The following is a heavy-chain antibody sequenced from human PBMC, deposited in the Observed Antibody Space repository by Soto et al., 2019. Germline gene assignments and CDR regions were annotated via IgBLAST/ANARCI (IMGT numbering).Heavy chain of an antibody. CDR2: IYYSGST. V-gene: IGHV4-39*01. J-gene: IGHJ3*02. CDR1: GGSISSSSYY. CDR3: ARRWGLEYSSSSGAFDI. Sequence: QLQLQESGPGLVKPSETLSLTCTVSGGSISSSSYYWGWIRQPPGKGLEWIGSIYYSGSTYYNPSLKSRVTISVDTSKNQFSLKLSSVTAADTAVYYCARRWGLEYSSSSGAFDIWGQGTMVTVSS. D-gene: IGHD6-6*01.